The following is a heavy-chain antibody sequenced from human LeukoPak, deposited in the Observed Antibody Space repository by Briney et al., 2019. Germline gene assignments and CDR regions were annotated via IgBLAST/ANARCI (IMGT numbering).Heavy chain of an antibody. D-gene: IGHD6-19*01. CDR3: ARGPQWRGDYYYMDV. Sequence: GASVKVPCKASGYSFTNFDINWVRQATGQGLEWMGWMNPNSGNKGYGQKFQGRVTMTMNTSITTAYMELSSLRSEDTAVYYCARGPQWRGDYYYMDVWGRGTTVTVSS. J-gene: IGHJ6*03. CDR2: MNPNSGNK. V-gene: IGHV1-8*01. CDR1: GYSFTNFD.